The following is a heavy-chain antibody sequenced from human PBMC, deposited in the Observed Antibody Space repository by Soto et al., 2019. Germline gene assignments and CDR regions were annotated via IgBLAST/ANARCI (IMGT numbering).Heavy chain of an antibody. CDR2: ISYDGGYT. V-gene: IGHV3-30*03. D-gene: IGHD3-10*01. J-gene: IGHJ4*02. CDR3: ASCDGETDGIDY. Sequence: QVQLVESGGGVVQPGRSLRLSCAASGFIFSRYGMHWVRQAPGKGLEWVAFISYDGGYTDYADFVKGRFTISRDNSKHTLFLQMGSLGAEDTAVYHCASCDGETDGIDYWGQGTLVTLSS. CDR1: GFIFSRYG.